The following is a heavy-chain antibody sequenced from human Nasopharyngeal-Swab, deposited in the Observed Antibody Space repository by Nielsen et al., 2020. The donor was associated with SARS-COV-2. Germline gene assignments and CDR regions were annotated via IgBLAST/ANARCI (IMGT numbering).Heavy chain of an antibody. Sequence: SETRSLTCTVLGGSISSYYWSWIRQSPGKGREGIGDFDYSGITNYNRSLKSRDTILIDTSKNQFSLKLNSVTAADTAVYYCAREVVGGLVDSWGQGTLVTVSS. CDR2: FDYSGIT. V-gene: IGHV4-59*12. CDR1: GGSISSYY. CDR3: AREVVGGLVDS. J-gene: IGHJ4*02. D-gene: IGHD1-26*01.